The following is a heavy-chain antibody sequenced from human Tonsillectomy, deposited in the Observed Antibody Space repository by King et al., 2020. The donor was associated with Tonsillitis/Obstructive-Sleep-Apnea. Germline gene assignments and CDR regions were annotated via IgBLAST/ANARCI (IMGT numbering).Heavy chain of an antibody. Sequence: VQLQESGPGLVKPSGTLSLTCTVSGGSISSDNWWRWVRQPREKGLEWIGEIHPSGSTNYKPSLPSRVTMSVDKSKNQFSLKLNSVSAADTAVYYFAKDGRDTIFGVVATWGQGTLVTVSS. CDR1: GGSISSDNW. V-gene: IGHV4-4*02. CDR3: AKDGRDTIFGVVAT. J-gene: IGHJ4*02. CDR2: IHPSGST. D-gene: IGHD3-3*01.